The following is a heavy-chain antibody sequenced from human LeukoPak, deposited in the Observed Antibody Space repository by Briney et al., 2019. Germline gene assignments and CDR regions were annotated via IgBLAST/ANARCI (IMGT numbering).Heavy chain of an antibody. CDR1: GDSISSSNCY. Sequence: SETLSLTCTVSGDSISSSNCYWGWIRQPPGKGLEWIGSIYFSGGTYYNPSFKSRVTISVDTSKNQFSLKLSSVTAADTAVYYCARDKWEPRYAFDIWGQGTMVTVSS. CDR3: ARDKWEPRYAFDI. CDR2: IYFSGGT. J-gene: IGHJ3*02. D-gene: IGHD1-26*01. V-gene: IGHV4-39*02.